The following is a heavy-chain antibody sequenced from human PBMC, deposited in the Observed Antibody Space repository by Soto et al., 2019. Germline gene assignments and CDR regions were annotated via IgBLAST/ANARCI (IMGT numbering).Heavy chain of an antibody. CDR3: ARDRTDSGYYTNWLDP. CDR2: IIPIFGTT. Sequence: SVKVSCKASGGTFGSDAITWVRQAPGQGLEWVGRIIPIFGTTNYAQNLQGRVTISADKSTLTSYMELHSLTSDDTALYYCARDRTDSGYYTNWLDPWGQGTKVTV. CDR1: GGTFGSDA. J-gene: IGHJ5*02. V-gene: IGHV1-69*06. D-gene: IGHD3-22*01.